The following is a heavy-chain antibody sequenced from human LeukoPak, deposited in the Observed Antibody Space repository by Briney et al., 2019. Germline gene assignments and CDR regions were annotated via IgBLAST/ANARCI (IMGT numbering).Heavy chain of an antibody. J-gene: IGHJ4*02. CDR2: INHDGSEK. V-gene: IGHV3-7*01. D-gene: IGHD3-10*01. CDR3: ARGTALPGVDY. CDR1: GFTFSNSW. Sequence: PGGSLRLSCAASGFTFSNSWMNWFRQAPGRLEWVAHINHDGSEKNYFDSVEGRFTITRDNTKKSLYLQMNSLGAEDTAVYYCARGTALPGVDYWGQGTLVIVSS.